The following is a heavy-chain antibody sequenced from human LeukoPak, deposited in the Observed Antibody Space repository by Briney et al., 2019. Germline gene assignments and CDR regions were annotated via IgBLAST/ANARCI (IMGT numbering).Heavy chain of an antibody. J-gene: IGHJ5*02. D-gene: IGHD6-13*01. CDR2: INPSGGST. Sequence: ASVKVSRKASGYTFTSYYMPWVRPAPGQGLEWMGIINPSGGSTSYAQKFQGRVTMTRDTSTSTVYMELSSLRSEDTAVYYCARVGYSSSWQTSNNWFDPWGQGTPVTVSS. V-gene: IGHV1-46*01. CDR1: GYTFTSYY. CDR3: ARVGYSSSWQTSNNWFDP.